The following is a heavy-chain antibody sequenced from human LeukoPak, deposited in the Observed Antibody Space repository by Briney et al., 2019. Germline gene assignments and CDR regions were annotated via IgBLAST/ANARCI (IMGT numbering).Heavy chain of an antibody. CDR2: IHHSGST. Sequence: PSETLSLTCAVSGGFISSSNWWSWVRQPPGKGLEWIGEIHHSGSTHYNPSLKSRVTISVDTSKNQFSLKLSSVTAADTAVYYCASRGSMVRGVTYMDVWGKGTTVTTSS. CDR1: GGFISSSNW. V-gene: IGHV4-4*02. J-gene: IGHJ6*03. D-gene: IGHD3-10*01. CDR3: ASRGSMVRGVTYMDV.